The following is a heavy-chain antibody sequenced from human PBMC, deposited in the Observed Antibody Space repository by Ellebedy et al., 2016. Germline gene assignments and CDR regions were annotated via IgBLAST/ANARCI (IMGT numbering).Heavy chain of an antibody. CDR3: AKRSRTFGGVIVAVDY. CDR1: GFTVSSNY. V-gene: IGHV3-23*01. D-gene: IGHD3-16*02. CDR2: ISGSGGST. J-gene: IGHJ4*02. Sequence: GESLKISXAASGFTVSSNYMNWVRQAPGKGLEWVSAISGSGGSTYYADSVKGRFTISRDNSKNTLYLQINSLRVEDTAVYYCAKRSRTFGGVIVAVDYWGQGALVTVSS.